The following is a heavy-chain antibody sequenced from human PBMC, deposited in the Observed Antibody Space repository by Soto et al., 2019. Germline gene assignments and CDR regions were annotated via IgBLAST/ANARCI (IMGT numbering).Heavy chain of an antibody. D-gene: IGHD4-17*01. CDR3: AWADYGRALFDP. V-gene: IGHV1-69*12. Sequence: QVQLVQSGAEVKKPGSSVKVSCKASGGTFSSYAISWVRQAPGQGLEWMGGIIPIFGTANYAQKFQGRGTMTAEESTSTAYRELRSRRSEDPAVYYCAWADYGRALFDPWGQGVLVTASS. CDR2: IIPIFGTA. CDR1: GGTFSSYA. J-gene: IGHJ5*02.